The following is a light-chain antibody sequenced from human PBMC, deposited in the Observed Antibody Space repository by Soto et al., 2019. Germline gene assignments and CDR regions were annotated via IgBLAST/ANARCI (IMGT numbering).Light chain of an antibody. CDR2: WAS. CDR1: QSVQWNVNNMNY. CDR3: QQYNGRPYT. V-gene: IGKV4-1*01. J-gene: IGKJ2*01. Sequence: IVMTQSPDSLPVSLGERATINCKSSQSVQWNVNNMNYLAWYQQKPGQPPKVLIYWASTRESGVPDRSSGSGSGTDFTLTISILQAEDVAVYYCQQYNGRPYTFSPGTKLEIK.